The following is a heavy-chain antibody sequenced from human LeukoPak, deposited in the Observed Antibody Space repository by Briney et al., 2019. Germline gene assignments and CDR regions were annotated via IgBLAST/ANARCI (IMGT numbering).Heavy chain of an antibody. J-gene: IGHJ4*02. CDR1: GGSFSGYY. CDR2: INHSGST. CDR3: ARGRYDFWSGFTVAFDY. Sequence: SETLSLTCAVYGGSFSGYYWSWIPQPPGKGLEWIGEINHSGSTNYNPSLKSRVTISVDTSKNQFSLKLSSVTAADTAVYYCARGRYDFWSGFTVAFDYWGRGTLVTVSS. V-gene: IGHV4-34*01. D-gene: IGHD3-3*01.